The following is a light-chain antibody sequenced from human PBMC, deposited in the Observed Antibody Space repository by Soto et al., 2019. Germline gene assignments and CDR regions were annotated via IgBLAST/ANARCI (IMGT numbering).Light chain of an antibody. Sequence: EIVLTQSPGSLPLSPGERATLSCRASQSVSSGSLAWYQQKPGQAPRLLIYGASSRATGVPDRFRGSGSGTDFTLTISRLEPEDFAVYYCQLYSGSPMYSFGQGTRLDIK. CDR2: GAS. CDR1: QSVSSGS. V-gene: IGKV3-20*01. CDR3: QLYSGSPMYS. J-gene: IGKJ2*01.